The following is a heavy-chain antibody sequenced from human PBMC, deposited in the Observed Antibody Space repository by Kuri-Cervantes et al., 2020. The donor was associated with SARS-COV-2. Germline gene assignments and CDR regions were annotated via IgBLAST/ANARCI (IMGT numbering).Heavy chain of an antibody. D-gene: IGHD6-19*01. CDR3: ARDEDSSGSDY. CDR1: GYTFTSYY. J-gene: IGHJ4*02. CDR2: INPSGGST. V-gene: IGHV1-46*01. Sequence: GGSLRLSCKASGYTFTSYYMHWVRQAPGQGLEWMGIINPSGGSTSYAQKFQGRVTMTRDTSTSTVYMEPSSLRSEDTAVYYCARDEDSSGSDYWGQGTLVTGSS.